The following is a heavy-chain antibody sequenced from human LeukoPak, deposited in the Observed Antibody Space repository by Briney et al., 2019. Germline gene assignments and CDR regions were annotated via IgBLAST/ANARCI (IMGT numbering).Heavy chain of an antibody. J-gene: IGHJ4*02. CDR2: ISGSGGST. V-gene: IGHV3-23*01. D-gene: IGHD5-24*01. Sequence: PGGSLRLSCAASGFTFSSYAMSWVRQAPGKGLEWVSGISGSGGSTYYADSVKGRFTISRDNSKNTLYLQMDNLRAEDTAVYYCAKGRDGYNADFDYWGQGTLVTVSS. CDR1: GFTFSSYA. CDR3: AKGRDGYNADFDY.